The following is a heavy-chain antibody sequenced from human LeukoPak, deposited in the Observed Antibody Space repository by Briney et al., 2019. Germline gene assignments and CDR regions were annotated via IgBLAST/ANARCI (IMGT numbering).Heavy chain of an antibody. Sequence: PSETLSLTCSVSGGAISSSDDYWGFVRQTPGKGLEWMGSIYYTGSSHYNPSLRSRATISVDTSKNQFSLKLSSVTAADTAVYYCARAIRFGRHYYFDYWGQGTLVTVSS. CDR1: GGAISSSDDY. CDR2: IYYTGSS. CDR3: ARAIRFGRHYYFDY. J-gene: IGHJ4*02. D-gene: IGHD3-16*01. V-gene: IGHV4-39*07.